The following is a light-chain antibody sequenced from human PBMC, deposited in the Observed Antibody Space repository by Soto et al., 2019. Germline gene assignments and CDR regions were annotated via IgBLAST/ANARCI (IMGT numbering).Light chain of an antibody. CDR3: QQYGSLSWT. V-gene: IGKV3-20*01. Sequence: VLTLSPGTLSLSPGESATLSCRASQSVGSNYLAWYQQKTGQAPRILIFGASGRATGIPDRFSGSWYGTDFNLTISRLETEDFAVYYCQQYGSLSWTFGQGTKVDI. CDR1: QSVGSNY. CDR2: GAS. J-gene: IGKJ1*01.